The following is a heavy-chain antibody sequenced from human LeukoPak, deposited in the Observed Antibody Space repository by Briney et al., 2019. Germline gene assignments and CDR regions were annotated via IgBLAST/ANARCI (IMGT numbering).Heavy chain of an antibody. D-gene: IGHD1-1*01. CDR2: IYPGDSDT. J-gene: IGHJ4*02. Sequence: GESLNFSCKASGYILTSYLICWARQMRGKGVMWMAIIYPGDSDTRYSPSFQGQVTISPDKSISTAYLQSSSLNTSDTAMYYCARYTDHYYFDYGGQGTLVTVPS. CDR3: ARYTDHYYFDY. V-gene: IGHV5-51*01. CDR1: GYILTSYL.